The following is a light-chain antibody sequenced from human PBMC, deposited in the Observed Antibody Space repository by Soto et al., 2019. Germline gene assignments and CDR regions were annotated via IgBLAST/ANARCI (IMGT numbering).Light chain of an antibody. Sequence: EIQMTQSPSTLSASVGDRVTITCRASQSISSWLAWYQQKPGKAPKLLIYDASSLESGVPSRFSGSGSGTEFTLTISSLQPDDFATYYCQQYNSYWGTFGQGTKLEIK. CDR1: QSISSW. CDR2: DAS. CDR3: QQYNSYWGT. J-gene: IGKJ2*01. V-gene: IGKV1-5*01.